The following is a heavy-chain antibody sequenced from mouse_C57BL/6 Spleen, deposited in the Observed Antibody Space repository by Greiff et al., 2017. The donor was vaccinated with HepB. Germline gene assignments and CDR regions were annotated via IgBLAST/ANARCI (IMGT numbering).Heavy chain of an antibody. J-gene: IGHJ2*01. D-gene: IGHD1-1*01. Sequence: VQLQQSGPELVKPGASVKISCKASGYAFSSSWMNWVKQRPGKGLEWIGRIYPGDGDTNYKGKFKGKATLTADKSSSTAYMQLSSLTSEDSAVYFCARDGSIYVGNYFDYWGQGTTLTVSS. V-gene: IGHV1-82*01. CDR2: IYPGDGDT. CDR1: GYAFSSSW. CDR3: ARDGSIYVGNYFDY.